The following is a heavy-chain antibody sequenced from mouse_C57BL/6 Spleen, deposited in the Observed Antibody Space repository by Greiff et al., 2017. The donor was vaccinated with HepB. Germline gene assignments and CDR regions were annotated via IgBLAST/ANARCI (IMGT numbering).Heavy chain of an antibody. V-gene: IGHV1-19*01. CDR1: GYTFTDYY. CDR3: ARRAGRGPGDWFAY. Sequence: VHVKQSGPVLVKPGASVKMSCKASGYTFTDYYMNWVKQSHGKSLEWIGVINPYNGGTSYNQKFKGKATLTVDKSSSTAYMELNSLTSEDSAVYYCARRAGRGPGDWFAYWGQGTLVTVSA. J-gene: IGHJ3*01. D-gene: IGHD3-3*01. CDR2: INPYNGGT.